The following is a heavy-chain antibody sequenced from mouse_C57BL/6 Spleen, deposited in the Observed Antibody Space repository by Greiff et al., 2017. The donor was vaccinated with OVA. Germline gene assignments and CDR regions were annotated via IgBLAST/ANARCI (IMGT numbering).Heavy chain of an antibody. CDR1: GYTFPDYN. CDR3: ARWDYAMDY. CDR2: INPNNGGT. J-gene: IGHJ4*01. V-gene: IGHV1-18*01. Sequence: EVQLQESGPELVKPGASVKIPCKASGYTFPDYNMDWVKQSHGKSLEWIGDINPNNGGTIYNQKFKGKATLTVDKSSSTAYMELRSLTSEDTAVYYCARWDYAMDYWGQGTSVTVSS.